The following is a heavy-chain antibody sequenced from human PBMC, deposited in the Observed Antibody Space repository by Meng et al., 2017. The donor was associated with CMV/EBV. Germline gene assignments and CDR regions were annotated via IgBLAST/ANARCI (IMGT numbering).Heavy chain of an antibody. J-gene: IGHJ4*02. CDR1: GFTFSSYW. D-gene: IGHD3-3*01. Sequence: GESLKISCAASGFTFSSYWMSWVRQAPGKGLEWVANIKQDGSEKYYVDSVKGRFTISRDNAKNSLYLQMNSLRAEDTAVYCCARLLYYDFWSGYGYWGQGTLVTVSS. CDR2: IKQDGSEK. V-gene: IGHV3-7*01. CDR3: ARLLYYDFWSGYGY.